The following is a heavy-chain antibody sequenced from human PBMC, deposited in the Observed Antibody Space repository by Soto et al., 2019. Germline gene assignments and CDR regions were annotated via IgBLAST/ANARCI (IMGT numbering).Heavy chain of an antibody. CDR1: GGSVSSSSHY. V-gene: IGHV4-39*01. J-gene: IGHJ4*02. Sequence: LSLTCTVSGGSVSSSSHYWGWIRQPPGKGLEWIASIYYTGNTYYSPSLKSRVTISVDTSKNQFSLKLSSVTAADTAVFYCGRHGSGRHFDYWGRGTLVTVSS. D-gene: IGHD3-10*01. CDR3: GRHGSGRHFDY. CDR2: IYYTGNT.